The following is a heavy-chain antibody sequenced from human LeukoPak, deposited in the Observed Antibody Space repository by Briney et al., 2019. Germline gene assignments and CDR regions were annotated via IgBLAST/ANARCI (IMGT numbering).Heavy chain of an antibody. CDR1: GGSVSSYY. J-gene: IGHJ3*02. V-gene: IGHV4-59*02. CDR3: ARISRWELLRGDAFDI. D-gene: IGHD1-26*01. Sequence: SETLSLTCTVSGGSVSSYYWSWIRQPPGKGLEWIGHIYYSGSTNYNPSLKSRVTISVDTSKNQFSLKLSSVTAADTAVYYCARISRWELLRGDAFDIWGQGTMVTVSS. CDR2: IYYSGST.